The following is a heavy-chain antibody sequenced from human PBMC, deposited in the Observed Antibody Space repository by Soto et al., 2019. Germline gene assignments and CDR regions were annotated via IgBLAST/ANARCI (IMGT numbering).Heavy chain of an antibody. Sequence: QVQLVQSGADVKKPGSSVKVSCKASGGTFNIYSISWVRQAPGQGLEWMGGIIPLFGTAYYAQEFQGRVTITADESTSTAYMELSSLRSEDTAVYFCARGASTHYYDSSGYYKGPLDYWGQGTPVTVSS. CDR1: GGTFNIYS. V-gene: IGHV1-69*01. CDR3: ARGASTHYYDSSGYYKGPLDY. CDR2: IIPLFGTA. D-gene: IGHD3-22*01. J-gene: IGHJ4*02.